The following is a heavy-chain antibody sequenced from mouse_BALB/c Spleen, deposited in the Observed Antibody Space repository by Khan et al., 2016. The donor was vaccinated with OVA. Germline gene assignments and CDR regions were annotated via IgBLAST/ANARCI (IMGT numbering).Heavy chain of an antibody. V-gene: IGHV7-3*02. J-gene: IGHJ2*01. CDR3: ARDIGGTGNYFDY. CDR2: IRNKANGYTT. CDR1: GFTFTDYY. Sequence: EVHLVESGGGLVQPGGSLRLSCATSGFTFTDYYMSWVRQPPGKALEWLGFIRNKANGYTTEYSASVKGRFTISRDNSQSILYLQMNTLRAEDSATYYCARDIGGTGNYFDYWGQGTTLTVSS. D-gene: IGHD4-1*01.